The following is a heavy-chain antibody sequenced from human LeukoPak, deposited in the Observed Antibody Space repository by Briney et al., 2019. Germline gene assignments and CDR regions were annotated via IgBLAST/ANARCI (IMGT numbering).Heavy chain of an antibody. D-gene: IGHD3-22*01. CDR1: GFTFSSYS. CDR2: ISSSSTYI. J-gene: IGHJ4*02. CDR3: ARPNSPDYYDSSGYYPQPIDY. Sequence: GGSLRLSCAASGFTFSSYSMNWVRQAPGERLEWVSSISSSSTYIYYADSVKGRFTISRDNSKNTLYLQMNSLRAEDTAVYYCARPNSPDYYDSSGYYPQPIDYWGQGTLVTVSS. V-gene: IGHV3-21*01.